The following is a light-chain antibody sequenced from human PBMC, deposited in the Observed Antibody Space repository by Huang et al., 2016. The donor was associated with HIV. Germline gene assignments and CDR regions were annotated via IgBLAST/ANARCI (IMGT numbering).Light chain of an antibody. V-gene: IGKV3-15*01. CDR2: GAS. CDR1: QNVSSD. J-gene: IGKJ3*01. Sequence: VMTQSPVTLSVSPGERATLSCRASQNVSSDLAWYQQRPGHPPRLLMYGASTRATGLPARFSGSGSGKEFTLTISSLQSEDFAVYYCQQYNKWPLFTFGPGTKVDIK. CDR3: QQYNKWPLFT.